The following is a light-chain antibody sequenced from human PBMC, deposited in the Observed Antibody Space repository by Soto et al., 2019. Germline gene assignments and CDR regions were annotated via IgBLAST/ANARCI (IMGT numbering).Light chain of an antibody. J-gene: IGKJ1*01. CDR1: QSISSW. V-gene: IGKV1-5*01. Sequence: DIQMTQSPSTLSPSVGDRVTITCRASQSISSWLAWYQQKPGKAPKLLIYDASSLESGVPSRFSGSGSGTEFTLTISSLQPDDFATYYCQQYNSYSEFGQGTKV. CDR2: DAS. CDR3: QQYNSYSE.